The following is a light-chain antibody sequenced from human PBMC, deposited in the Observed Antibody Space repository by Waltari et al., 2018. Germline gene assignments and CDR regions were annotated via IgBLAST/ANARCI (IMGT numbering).Light chain of an antibody. J-gene: IGLJ1*01. V-gene: IGLV2-18*02. CDR3: SSYTRSSTYV. CDR1: SSDVGTYNR. CDR2: EVS. Sequence: QSALTQPPSVSGSPGQSVTISCTGTSSDVGTYNRVSWYQQPPGTAPNRMIYEVSTRPSGVPDRVSGSKSGNTASLTISGLQADDEADYYCSSYTRSSTYVFGTGTKVTVL.